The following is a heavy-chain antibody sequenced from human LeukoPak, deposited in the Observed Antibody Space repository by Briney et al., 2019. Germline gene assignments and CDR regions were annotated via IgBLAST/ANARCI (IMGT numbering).Heavy chain of an antibody. CDR3: ARAIGRDSWFDP. V-gene: IGHV4-61*02. D-gene: IGHD1-26*01. Sequence: SETLSLTCTVSGGSISSGSYYWSWIRQPAGKGLEWIGRIYTSGSTNYNPSLKSRVTISVDTSKNQFSLKLSSVTAADTAVYYCARAIGRDSWFDPWGQGTLVTVSS. J-gene: IGHJ5*02. CDR2: IYTSGST. CDR1: GGSISSGSYY.